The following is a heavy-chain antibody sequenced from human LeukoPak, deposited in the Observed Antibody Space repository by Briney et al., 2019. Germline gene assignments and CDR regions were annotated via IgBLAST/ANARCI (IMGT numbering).Heavy chain of an antibody. CDR2: INPNSGGT. D-gene: IGHD3-10*01. CDR3: ARDSYGSGSYYGY. J-gene: IGHJ4*02. Sequence: GASVKVSCKASGYTFTDYYMHWVRQAPGQGLEWMGWINPNSGGTNYAQKFQGWVTMTRDTSISTAYMELSRLRSDDTAVYYCARDSYGSGSYYGYWGQGTLVTVSS. CDR1: GYTFTDYY. V-gene: IGHV1-2*04.